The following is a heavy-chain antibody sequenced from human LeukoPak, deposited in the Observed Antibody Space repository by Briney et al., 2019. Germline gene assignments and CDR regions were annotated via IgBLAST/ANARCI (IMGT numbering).Heavy chain of an antibody. Sequence: GGSLRLSCTVSGFTVSSNSMSWVRQAPGKGLEWVSGINWNGGSTGYADSVKGRFTISRDNAKNSLSLQMNSLRVEDTALYYCARGGISIFGVVIYMDVWGKGTTVTVSS. CDR1: GFTVSSNS. J-gene: IGHJ6*03. CDR3: ARGGISIFGVVIYMDV. CDR2: INWNGGST. V-gene: IGHV3-20*04. D-gene: IGHD3-3*01.